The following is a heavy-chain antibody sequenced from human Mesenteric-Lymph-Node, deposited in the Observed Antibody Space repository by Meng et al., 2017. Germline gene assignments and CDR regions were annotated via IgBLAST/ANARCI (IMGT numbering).Heavy chain of an antibody. CDR2: ISSSGSTI. CDR3: ARDQYYHDSSGYYRLDAFDI. Sequence: GESLKTSCAASGCTFSSYEMNWVRQAPGKGLEWVSYISSSGSTIYYADSVKGRFTISRDNAKNSLYLQMNSLRAEDTAVYYCARDQYYHDSSGYYRLDAFDIWGQGTMVTVSS. V-gene: IGHV3-48*03. D-gene: IGHD3-22*01. CDR1: GCTFSSYE. J-gene: IGHJ3*02.